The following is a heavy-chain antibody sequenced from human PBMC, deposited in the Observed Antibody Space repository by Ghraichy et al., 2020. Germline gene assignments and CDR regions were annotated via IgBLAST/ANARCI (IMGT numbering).Heavy chain of an antibody. CDR3: AKPVFDTTGHEFFQY. Sequence: GGSLRLSCAASGFTFSSSVMSWVRQTPGKGLEWVSGMSGNGGGIHYADSVKVRFTISRDNSKNTLYLEMRSLRAEDTAVYYCAKPVFDTTGHEFFQYWGQGTLVTVSS. CDR2: MSGNGGGI. D-gene: IGHD3-9*01. J-gene: IGHJ1*01. CDR1: GFTFSSSV. V-gene: IGHV3-23*01.